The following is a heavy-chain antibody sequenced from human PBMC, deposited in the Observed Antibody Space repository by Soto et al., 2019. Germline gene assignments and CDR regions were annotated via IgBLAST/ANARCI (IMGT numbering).Heavy chain of an antibody. V-gene: IGHV3-30*18. Sequence: QVQLVESGGGVVQPGRSLRLSCAASGFTFSSYGMHWVRQAPGKGLEWVAVISYDGSNKYYADSVKGRFTISRDNSKNALYLQMNSLRAEDTAVYYCAKARTPYYYYGMDVWGKGTTVTVSS. CDR3: AKARTPYYYYGMDV. CDR1: GFTFSSYG. J-gene: IGHJ6*04. CDR2: ISYDGSNK.